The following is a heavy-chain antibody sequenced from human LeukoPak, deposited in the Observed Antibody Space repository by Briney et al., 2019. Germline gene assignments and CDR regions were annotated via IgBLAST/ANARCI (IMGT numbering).Heavy chain of an antibody. CDR2: INPNSGGT. D-gene: IGHD3-3*01. CDR3: ARALTRDFWSGYPYYYYYYYMDV. CDR1: GYTFTGYY. V-gene: IGHV1-2*02. Sequence: SVKVSCKSSGYTFTGYYMHWVRQAPGQGLEWMGWINPNSGGTNYAQKFQGRVTMTRDTTISTAYMELSRLRSDDTAVYYCARALTRDFWSGYPYYYYYYYMDVWGKGTTVTVSS. J-gene: IGHJ6*03.